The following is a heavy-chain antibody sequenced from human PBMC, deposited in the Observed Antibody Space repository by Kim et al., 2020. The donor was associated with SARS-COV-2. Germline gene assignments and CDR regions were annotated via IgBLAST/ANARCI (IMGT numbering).Heavy chain of an antibody. V-gene: IGHV3-23*01. CDR2: ISGSGGST. CDR1: GFTFSSYA. CDR3: AKPEVYYYDSSGYYSGAFDI. D-gene: IGHD3-22*01. Sequence: GGSLRLSCAASGFTFSSYAMSWVRQAPGKGLEWVSAISGSGGSTYYADSVKGRFTISRDNSKNTLYLQMNSLRAEDTAVYYCAKPEVYYYDSSGYYSGAFDIWGQGTMVTVSS. J-gene: IGHJ3*02.